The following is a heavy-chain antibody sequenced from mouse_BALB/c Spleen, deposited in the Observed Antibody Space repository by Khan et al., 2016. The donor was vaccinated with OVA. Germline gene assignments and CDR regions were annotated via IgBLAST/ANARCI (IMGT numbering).Heavy chain of an antibody. CDR2: ISSDSNNI. CDR3: ARTGYGYVDY. D-gene: IGHD2-2*01. V-gene: IGHV5-17*02. Sequence: EVELAESGGGLVQTGGSRKLSCAASGFTFSGFGMHWVRQAPEKGLEWVAYISSDSNNIYYADTVKGRFTISRDNPKNTTFLQMTSLRSEDSAMYYCARTGYGYVDYWGQGTTLTVSS. J-gene: IGHJ2*01. CDR1: GFTFSGFG.